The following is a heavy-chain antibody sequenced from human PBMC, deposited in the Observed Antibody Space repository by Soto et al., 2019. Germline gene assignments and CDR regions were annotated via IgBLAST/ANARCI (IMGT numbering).Heavy chain of an antibody. CDR1: GYTFTSCG. D-gene: IGHD2-2*01. J-gene: IGHJ5*02. V-gene: IGHV1-18*04. CDR2: ISAYNGNT. Sequence: ASVKVSCKASGYTFTSCGISWVRQAPGQGLEWMGWISAYNGNTNYAQKLQGRVTMTTDTSTSTAYMELRSLRSDDTAVYYCARNIVVVPAAKVWFDPWGQGTLVTVSS. CDR3: ARNIVVVPAAKVWFDP.